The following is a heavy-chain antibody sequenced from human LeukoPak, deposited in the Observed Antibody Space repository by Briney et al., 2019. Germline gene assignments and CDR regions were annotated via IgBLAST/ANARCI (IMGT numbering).Heavy chain of an antibody. J-gene: IGHJ4*02. D-gene: IGHD6-13*01. CDR3: ARSSIIAAAGPYYFDY. V-gene: IGHV1-69*06. Sequence: SVKVSCKASGGTFSSYTISWVRQAPGQGLEWMGGIIPLFGTPDYAQKFQDRLTITADKSTSTAYMELSSLRSEDTAVYYCARSSIIAAAGPYYFDYWGQGTLVTVSS. CDR2: IIPLFGTP. CDR1: GGTFSSYT.